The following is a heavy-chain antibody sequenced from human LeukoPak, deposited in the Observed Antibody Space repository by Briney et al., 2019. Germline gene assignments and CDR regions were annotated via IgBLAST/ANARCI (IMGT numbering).Heavy chain of an antibody. CDR1: GGSFSGSY. Sequence: NPSETLSLTCAVYGGSFSGSYWSWIRQPPGKGLEWIGEINLSGSTNYNPSLKSRVTISVDTSKNQFSLTLSSVTAADTAMYYCARGRFYDSSGYYYGGYFDYWGQGTLVTVSS. J-gene: IGHJ4*02. D-gene: IGHD3-22*01. V-gene: IGHV4-34*01. CDR2: INLSGST. CDR3: ARGRFYDSSGYYYGGYFDY.